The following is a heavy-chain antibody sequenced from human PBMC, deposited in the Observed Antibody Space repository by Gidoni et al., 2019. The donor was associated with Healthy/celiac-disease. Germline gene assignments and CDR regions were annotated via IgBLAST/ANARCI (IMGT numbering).Heavy chain of an antibody. D-gene: IGHD1-26*01. V-gene: IGHV3-13*01. CDR2: IGTAGDS. J-gene: IGHJ3*02. Sequence: ELQLVESGGGLVQPGGSLRLSCAASGFTFSSYDRHWVRQATGKGLECVSAIGTAGDSYYPGSVKGRFTISRENAKNSLYLQMNSLRAGDTAVYYCARVSGGATIDAFDIWGQGTMVTVSS. CDR3: ARVSGGATIDAFDI. CDR1: GFTFSSYD.